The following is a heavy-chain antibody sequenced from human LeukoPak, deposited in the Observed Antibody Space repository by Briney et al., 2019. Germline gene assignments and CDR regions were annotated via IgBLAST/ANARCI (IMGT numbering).Heavy chain of an antibody. CDR3: AREREDSSGYYYNWFDP. D-gene: IGHD3-22*01. CDR1: GFTFSSYW. J-gene: IGHJ5*02. V-gene: IGHV3-7*03. CDR2: IKQDGGEK. Sequence: GGSLRLSCAASGFTFSSYWMSWVRQAPGKGLEWVANIKQDGGEKYYVDSVKGRFTISRDNSKNTLYLQMNSLRAEDTAVYYCAREREDSSGYYYNWFDPWGQGTLVTVSS.